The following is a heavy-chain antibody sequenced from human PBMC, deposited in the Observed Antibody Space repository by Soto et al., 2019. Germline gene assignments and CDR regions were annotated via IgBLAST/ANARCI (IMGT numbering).Heavy chain of an antibody. CDR3: ARGGSPYYYYMDV. Sequence: GGSLRLSCAASGFTFSSYAMSWVRQAPGKGLEWVSAVSGTGGSTDYADSVKGRFTISRDNSKNTLYLQMNSLRAEDTALYYCARGGSPYYYYMDVWGKGTTVTVSS. CDR1: GFTFSSYA. CDR2: VSGTGGST. J-gene: IGHJ6*03. V-gene: IGHV3-23*01.